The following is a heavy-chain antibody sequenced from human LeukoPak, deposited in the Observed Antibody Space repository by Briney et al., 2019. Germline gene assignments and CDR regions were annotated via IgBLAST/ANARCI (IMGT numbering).Heavy chain of an antibody. V-gene: IGHV3-23*01. Sequence: GGSLRLSCAASGFTFNNYAMNWVRQAPGKGLEWASAISGSGDSAYYADSVKGRFTISRDNSKNTLYLQVNSLRAEDTAVYYCTSRSGRYTWGQGTLVTVSS. CDR2: ISGSGDSA. CDR1: GFTFNNYA. D-gene: IGHD6-19*01. CDR3: TSRSGRYT. J-gene: IGHJ4*02.